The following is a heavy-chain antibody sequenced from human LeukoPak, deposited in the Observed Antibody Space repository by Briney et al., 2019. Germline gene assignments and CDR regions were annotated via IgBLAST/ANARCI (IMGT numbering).Heavy chain of an antibody. CDR2: ISPSGDIT. CDR3: ARELEPYSSSWYPYYYYYMDV. CDR1: GFIFSSHG. V-gene: IGHV3-23*01. J-gene: IGHJ6*03. Sequence: GGSLRLSCAASGFIFSSHGMNWVRQAPGKGLEWVSGISPSGDITYYADSVKGRFTISRDNSKNTVYLQMNSLRAEDTAVYYCARELEPYSSSWYPYYYYYMDVWGKGTTVTVSS. D-gene: IGHD6-13*01.